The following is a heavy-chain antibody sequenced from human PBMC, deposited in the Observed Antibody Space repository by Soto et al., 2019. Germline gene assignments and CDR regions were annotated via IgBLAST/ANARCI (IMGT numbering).Heavy chain of an antibody. J-gene: IGHJ4*02. V-gene: IGHV1-3*01. Sequence: GASVKVSCKASGYTFTSYAMHWVRQAPGQRLEWMGWINAGNGNTKYSQKFQGRVTITRDTSASTAYMELSSLRSEDTAVYYCARSHTIYYDSSGYYPFDYWGQGTLVTVSS. CDR2: INAGNGNT. D-gene: IGHD3-22*01. CDR3: ARSHTIYYDSSGYYPFDY. CDR1: GYTFTSYA.